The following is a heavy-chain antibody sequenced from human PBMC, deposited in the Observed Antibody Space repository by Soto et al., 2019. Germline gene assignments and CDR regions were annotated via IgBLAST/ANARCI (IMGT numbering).Heavy chain of an antibody. D-gene: IGHD2-2*01. CDR3: ATALGCRSTSCTLDY. V-gene: IGHV1-69*06. Sequence: QVQLVQSGAEVKKPGSSVKVSCKASGGTFGSYAFSWVRQAPGQGLEWMGGIIPVSGAAHYAQKFQGRVTITADKYTSTAYMELSSLSSQDTAVYYCATALGCRSTSCTLDYWGQGTRVIVSS. J-gene: IGHJ4*02. CDR1: GGTFGSYA. CDR2: IIPVSGAA.